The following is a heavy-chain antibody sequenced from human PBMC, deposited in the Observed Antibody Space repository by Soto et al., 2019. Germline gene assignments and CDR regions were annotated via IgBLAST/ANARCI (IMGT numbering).Heavy chain of an antibody. Sequence: AAVKVSCKASGYTFTNYEFNWVGQATGQGLEWMGWMNPNSGNRAYAQKFQGRVTMTRNTSISTDYMELSSLRSEETAVYYCARGQSAYSNLGYGMDVWGQGTTVTVS. J-gene: IGHJ6*02. CDR1: GYTFTNYE. CDR3: ARGQSAYSNLGYGMDV. D-gene: IGHD4-4*01. V-gene: IGHV1-8*01. CDR2: MNPNSGNR.